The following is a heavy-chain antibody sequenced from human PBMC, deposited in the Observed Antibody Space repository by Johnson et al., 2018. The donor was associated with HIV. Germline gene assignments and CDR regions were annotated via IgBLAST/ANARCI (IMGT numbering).Heavy chain of an antibody. J-gene: IGHJ3*02. CDR2: ISSSGTTI. V-gene: IGHV3-11*04. CDR3: AKDRVGATSPQAQNAFDI. CDR1: GVIFSDYY. Sequence: QVQLVESGGGLVKPGGSLRLSCVASGVIFSDYYMSWIRQAPGKGLEWVSYISSSGTTIYYADSVKGRFTISRDNAKNSLYLQMNSLRAEDTAVYYCAKDRVGATSPQAQNAFDIWGQGTMVTVSS. D-gene: IGHD1-26*01.